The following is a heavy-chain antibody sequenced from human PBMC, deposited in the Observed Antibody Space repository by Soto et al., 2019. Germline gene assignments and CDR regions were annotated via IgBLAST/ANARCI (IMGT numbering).Heavy chain of an antibody. CDR1: GGTFSSYA. CDR2: IIPIFGTA. Sequence: SVKVSCKXSGGTFSSYAISWVRQAPGQGLEWMGGIIPIFGTANYAQKFQGRVTITADESTSTAYMELSSLRSEGTAVYYCARASSAGMITFGGVASRPGTYGMDVWGQGTTVTVSS. V-gene: IGHV1-69*13. D-gene: IGHD3-16*01. J-gene: IGHJ6*02. CDR3: ARASSAGMITFGGVASRPGTYGMDV.